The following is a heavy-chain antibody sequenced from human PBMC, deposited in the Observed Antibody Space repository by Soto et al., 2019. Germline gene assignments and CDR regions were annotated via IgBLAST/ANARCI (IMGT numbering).Heavy chain of an antibody. CDR1: GYSFSSYW. D-gene: IGHD3-10*01. V-gene: IGHV5-51*01. J-gene: IGHJ4*02. CDR3: AMYVELLWPY. CDR2: IYPADSDI. Sequence: PRESLKISCKASGYSFSSYWIAWVRQMPGKGLEWMGIIYPADSDIRYSESSEGHVTISADKSISTAYLQWSSLKASDTAMYYCAMYVELLWPYWGQGSLVTVSS.